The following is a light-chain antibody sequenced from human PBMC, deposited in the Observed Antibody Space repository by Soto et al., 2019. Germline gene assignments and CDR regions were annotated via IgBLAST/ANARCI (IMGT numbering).Light chain of an antibody. CDR3: QQYNNWPQT. J-gene: IGKJ2*01. V-gene: IGKV3-15*01. CDR1: QSVSSN. Sequence: EIVRTQSPATLSVSPGERATLSCRASQSVSSNLAWYQQKPGQAPRLLIYGASPRATGIPARFSGSGSGTEFTLTINSLQSEDFAVYYCQQYNNWPQTLGQGTKLEIK. CDR2: GAS.